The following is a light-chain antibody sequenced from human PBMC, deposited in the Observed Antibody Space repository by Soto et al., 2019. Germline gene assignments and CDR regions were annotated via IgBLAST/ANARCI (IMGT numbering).Light chain of an antibody. CDR1: QSLLHSDGKTY. J-gene: IGKJ1*01. CDR3: QQYGDMWT. Sequence: DIVLTQTPLFLSVTPGQPASISCRSTQSLLHSDGKTYFYWFLQKAGQPPQLLIYEVSNRFSGVSDRLSGSGSGTDFTLTINRLEPEDFAVYFCQQYGDMWTFGQGTKVDIK. V-gene: IGKV2D-29*01. CDR2: EVS.